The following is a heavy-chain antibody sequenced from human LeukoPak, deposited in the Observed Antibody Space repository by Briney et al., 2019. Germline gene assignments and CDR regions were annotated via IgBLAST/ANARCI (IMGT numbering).Heavy chain of an antibody. CDR1: GGSISSYY. V-gene: IGHV4-59*01. D-gene: IGHD4-17*01. CDR2: IYYSGST. CDR3: ARAEVYGDYEYYFDY. J-gene: IGHJ4*02. Sequence: PSETLSLTCTVSGGSISSYYWSWIRQPPGKGLEWIGYIYYSGSTNYNPSLKSRVTISVDTSKNQFSLKLRSVTAADTAVYYCARAEVYGDYEYYFDYWGQGTLVTVSS.